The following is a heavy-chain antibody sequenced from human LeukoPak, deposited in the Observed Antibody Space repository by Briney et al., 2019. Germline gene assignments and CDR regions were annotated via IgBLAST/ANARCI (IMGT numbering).Heavy chain of an antibody. CDR3: ARGRGVERWWEPLVPLDY. J-gene: IGHJ4*02. Sequence: PSGTLSLTCAVSGGSISSSNWRSWVRQPPGKGLEWIGEIYHSGSTNYNPSLKSRVTISVDKSKNQFSLKLSSVTAADTAVYYCARGRGVERWWEPLVPLDYWGQGTLVTVSS. CDR2: IYHSGST. D-gene: IGHD2-15*01. CDR1: GGSISSSNW. V-gene: IGHV4-4*02.